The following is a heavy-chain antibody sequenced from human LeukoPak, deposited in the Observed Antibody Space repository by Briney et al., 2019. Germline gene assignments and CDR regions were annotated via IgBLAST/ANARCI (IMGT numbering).Heavy chain of an antibody. V-gene: IGHV3-49*03. CDR1: GFTFGDYA. Sequence: GGSLRLSCTASGFTFGDYAVSWFRQAPGKGLEWIGFIRSQIYGGTPEYAASVKGRFTISRNDSKSIASLHMDSLKTEDTAVYYCTRWDGTEIDCWGQGTLVTVS. J-gene: IGHJ4*02. CDR3: TRWDGTEIDC. CDR2: IRSQIYGGTP. D-gene: IGHD1-26*01.